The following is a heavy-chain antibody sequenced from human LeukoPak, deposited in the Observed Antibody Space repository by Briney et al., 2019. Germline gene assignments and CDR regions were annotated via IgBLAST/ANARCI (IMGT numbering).Heavy chain of an antibody. J-gene: IGHJ6*03. CDR2: IYHSGST. D-gene: IGHD2-2*01. V-gene: IGHV4-30-2*01. CDR3: ASSKNCSSTSCYPYYYYMDV. Sequence: SETLSLTCTVSGGSISSGGYYWSWIRQPPGKGLEWIGYIYHSGSTYYNPSLKSRVTISVDRSKNQFSLKLSSVTAADTAVYYCASSKNCSSTSCYPYYYYMDVWGKGTTVTVSS. CDR1: GGSISSGGYY.